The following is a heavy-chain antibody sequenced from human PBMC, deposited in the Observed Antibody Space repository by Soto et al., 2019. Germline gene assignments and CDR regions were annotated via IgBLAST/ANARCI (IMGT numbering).Heavy chain of an antibody. V-gene: IGHV3-30*14. J-gene: IGHJ4*02. CDR2: ISYDGSNK. CDR1: GFTFSSYA. Sequence: QVQLVESGGGVVQPGRSLRLSCAASGFTFSSYAMHWVRQAPGKGLEWVAVISYDGSNKYYADSVKGRFTISRDNSKNKLYLQKNSLMAEDKAVYYCGKEMGGIVVVPAAIDYWGQGTLVTVSS. D-gene: IGHD2-2*01. CDR3: GKEMGGIVVVPAAIDY.